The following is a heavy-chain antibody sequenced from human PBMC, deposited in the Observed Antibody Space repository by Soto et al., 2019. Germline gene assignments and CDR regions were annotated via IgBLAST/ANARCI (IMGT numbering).Heavy chain of an antibody. CDR3: AGDQGGATTGGGDY. CDR1: GYTFTSYG. J-gene: IGHJ4*02. V-gene: IGHV1-18*04. Sequence: ASVKVSCKASGYTFTSYGISWVRQAPGQGLEWMGWISAYNGNTNYAQKLQGRVTMTTDTSTSTAYMELRSLRSDDTAVYYCAGDQGGATTGGGDYWGQGTLVTVSS. D-gene: IGHD1-26*01. CDR2: ISAYNGNT.